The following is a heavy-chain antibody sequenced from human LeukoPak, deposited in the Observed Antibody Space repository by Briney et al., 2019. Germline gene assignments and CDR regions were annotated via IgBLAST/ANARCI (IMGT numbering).Heavy chain of an antibody. V-gene: IGHV3-33*01. J-gene: IGHJ6*02. Sequence: GGSLRLSCAASGFTFSSYGMHWVRQAPGKGLEWVAVIWYDGSNKYYADSVKGRFTISRDNSKNTLYLQMNSLRAEDTAVYYCARDPSILTGYSGYYGMDVWGQGTTATVSS. CDR1: GFTFSSYG. CDR3: ARDPSILTGYSGYYGMDV. D-gene: IGHD3-9*01. CDR2: IWYDGSNK.